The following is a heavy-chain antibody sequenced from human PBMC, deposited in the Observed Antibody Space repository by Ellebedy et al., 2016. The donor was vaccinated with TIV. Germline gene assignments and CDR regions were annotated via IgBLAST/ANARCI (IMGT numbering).Heavy chain of an antibody. J-gene: IGHJ4*02. V-gene: IGHV1-2*02. CDR3: ARGSGRGHYFDY. Sequence: ASVKVSCKASGNTFSGYFMHWVRQAPGQGLEWMGWINPNSGGTNYAQKFQGRVTMTRDTSISTAYMELSSVTAADTAVYYCARGSGRGHYFDYWGQGTLVTVSS. D-gene: IGHD6-25*01. CDR2: INPNSGGT. CDR1: GNTFSGYF.